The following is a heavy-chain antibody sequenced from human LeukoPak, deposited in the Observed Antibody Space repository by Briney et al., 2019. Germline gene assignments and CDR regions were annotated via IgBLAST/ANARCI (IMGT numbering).Heavy chain of an antibody. CDR3: ATRSASSYGGVFDF. CDR2: INTGNGNT. D-gene: IGHD3-16*01. Sequence: ASVKVSCKASGYTFTHYAMHWVRLAPGRSLEWMGWINTGNGNTKYSQKFQGRVTLTRDTSANTAYMEVTSLRSEDTAVYYCATRSASSYGGVFDFWGQGSLVIVSS. J-gene: IGHJ4*02. V-gene: IGHV1-3*04. CDR1: GYTFTHYA.